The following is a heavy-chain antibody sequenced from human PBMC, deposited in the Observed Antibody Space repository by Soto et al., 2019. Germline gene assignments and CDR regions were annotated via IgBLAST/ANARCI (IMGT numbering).Heavy chain of an antibody. Sequence: QVQLHESGPGLVKPSGTLSLTCAVSGGSISSSNWWSWVRQPPGKGLEWIGEIYHSGSTNYNPSLKCRVSISVDKSKYLFSLELGSVTGPDSAVYYCARAPVYDILAGYSKGGWFDPWGQGTLVTVSS. V-gene: IGHV4-4*02. J-gene: IGHJ5*02. D-gene: IGHD3-9*01. CDR1: GGSISSSNW. CDR3: ARAPVYDILAGYSKGGWFDP. CDR2: IYHSGST.